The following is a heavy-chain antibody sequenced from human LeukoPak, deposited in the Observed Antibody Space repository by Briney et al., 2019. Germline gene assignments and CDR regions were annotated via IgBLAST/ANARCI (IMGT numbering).Heavy chain of an antibody. CDR3: ARAYCSSTSCYSDFDY. J-gene: IGHJ4*02. V-gene: IGHV1-18*01. CDR2: ISAYNGNT. D-gene: IGHD2-2*01. CDR1: GYTFTSYG. Sequence: ASVKVSCKASGYTFTSYGISWVRQAPGQGLEWMGWISAYNGNTNYAQKLQGRVTMTTETSTSTAYMELRSLRSDDTAVYYCARAYCSSTSCYSDFDYWGQGTLVTVSS.